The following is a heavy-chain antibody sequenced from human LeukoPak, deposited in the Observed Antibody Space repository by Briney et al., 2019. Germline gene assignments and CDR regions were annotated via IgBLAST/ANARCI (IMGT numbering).Heavy chain of an antibody. J-gene: IGHJ4*02. CDR1: GFTFSSYA. V-gene: IGHV3-23*01. CDR2: ISGSGGGT. Sequence: GGSLRLSCAASGFTFSSYAMSWVRQAPGEGLEWVSAISGSGGGTYYADSVKGRFTISRDNSKNTLYLQMNSLRAEDTAVYYCARYYGSGSYYRDYWGQGTLVTVSS. D-gene: IGHD3-10*01. CDR3: ARYYGSGSYYRDY.